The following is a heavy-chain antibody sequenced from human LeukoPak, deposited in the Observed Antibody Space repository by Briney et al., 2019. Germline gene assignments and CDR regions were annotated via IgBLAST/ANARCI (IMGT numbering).Heavy chain of an antibody. CDR1: GFTFSSYY. Sequence: GGSLRLSCAASGFTFSSYYMNWARQAPGRCLERVSSISSTSSYIYYADSVKGRFTISRDNADNSLYLQMNSLRAEDTAVYYCARGYSSGWSAFDYWGQGTLVTVSS. V-gene: IGHV3-21*01. CDR3: ARGYSSGWSAFDY. J-gene: IGHJ4*02. D-gene: IGHD6-19*01. CDR2: ISSTSSYI.